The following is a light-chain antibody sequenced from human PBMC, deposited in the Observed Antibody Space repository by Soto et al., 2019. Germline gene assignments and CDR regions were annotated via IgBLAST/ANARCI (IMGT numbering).Light chain of an antibody. Sequence: QSALSQPASVSGSPGQSITISCTGTSSDVGGYNYVSWYQQHPGKDPKLIIYDVTVRPSGVSDRFSGSKSGNTASLTISGLQAEDEADYHCCSYSSSSTLPYVFGTGTKLTVL. CDR2: DVT. V-gene: IGLV2-14*03. CDR3: CSYSSSSTLPYV. J-gene: IGLJ1*01. CDR1: SSDVGGYNY.